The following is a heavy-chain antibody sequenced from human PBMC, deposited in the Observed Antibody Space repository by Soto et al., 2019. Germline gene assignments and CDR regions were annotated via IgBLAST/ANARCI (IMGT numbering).Heavy chain of an antibody. V-gene: IGHV1-69*13. Sequence: GASVKVSCKASGGNFSNSGISWVRQAPGQGLEYMGGIVPLFGTTNYAHKFRGRVTITADESTSTAYMELSSLRSEDTAVYYCARDKAGRRFGELLGGMDVWGQGTTVTVSS. J-gene: IGHJ6*02. CDR3: ARDKAGRRFGELLGGMDV. CDR1: GGNFSNSG. CDR2: IVPLFGTT. D-gene: IGHD3-10*01.